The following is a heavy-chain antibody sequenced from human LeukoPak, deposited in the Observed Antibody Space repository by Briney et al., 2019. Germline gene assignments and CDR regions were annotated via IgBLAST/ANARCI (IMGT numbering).Heavy chain of an antibody. CDR1: GFTFTNYA. J-gene: IGHJ4*02. D-gene: IGHD2-21*02. CDR3: TKEGPSCGGDCYGVFDY. CDR2: ISGRGSTI. Sequence: GGSLRLSCAASGFTFTNYAVAWVRQAPGKGLEWVSVISGRGSTIYYADSVRGRFTISRDNSKNALYLQKNGLRAEDTAVYYCTKEGPSCGGDCYGVFDYWGQGTLVTVSS. V-gene: IGHV3-23*01.